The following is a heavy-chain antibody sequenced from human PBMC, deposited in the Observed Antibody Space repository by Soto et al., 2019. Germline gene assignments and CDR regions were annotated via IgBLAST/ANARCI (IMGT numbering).Heavy chain of an antibody. V-gene: IGHV3-30*03. D-gene: IGHD3-10*01. Sequence: QVQLVESGGGVVQPGRSLRLSCAASGFPFTSYGMHWVREGPDKGLEWVAIISHDGSDKYYADSVKGRFTISRDNSKNTLYLQMNSLSPEDTALYYCVGGQYYFDYRGQGTLVIVSS. CDR3: VGGQYYFDY. J-gene: IGHJ4*02. CDR1: GFPFTSYG. CDR2: ISHDGSDK.